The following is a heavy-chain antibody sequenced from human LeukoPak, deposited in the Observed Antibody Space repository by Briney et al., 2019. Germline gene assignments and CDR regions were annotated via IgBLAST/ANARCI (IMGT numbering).Heavy chain of an antibody. CDR3: AKTVAGQALATITYFDY. J-gene: IGHJ4*02. V-gene: IGHV3-23*01. D-gene: IGHD5-24*01. Sequence: GGSLRLSCAVSGITLSNYGMSWVRQAPGKGLEWVSAISGSGGSTYCADSVKGRFTISRDNSKNTLYLQMNSLRAEDTAVYYCAKTVAGQALATITYFDYWGQGTLVTVSS. CDR1: GITLSNYG. CDR2: ISGSGGST.